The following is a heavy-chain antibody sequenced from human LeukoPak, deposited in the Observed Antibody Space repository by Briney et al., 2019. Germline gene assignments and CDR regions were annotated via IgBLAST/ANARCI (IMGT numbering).Heavy chain of an antibody. CDR3: ARVGPTSRAFDY. CDR2: IYYRGST. Sequence: SETLSLSCTVSGFSISSYYWTWIRQPPGKGLEWIGYIYYRGSTYYNPSLKSRVTISVDTSENQFSLNLGSVTAADTAVYYCARVGPTSRAFDYWGQGTLVTVSS. CDR1: GFSISSYY. D-gene: IGHD1-26*01. J-gene: IGHJ4*02. V-gene: IGHV4-59*01.